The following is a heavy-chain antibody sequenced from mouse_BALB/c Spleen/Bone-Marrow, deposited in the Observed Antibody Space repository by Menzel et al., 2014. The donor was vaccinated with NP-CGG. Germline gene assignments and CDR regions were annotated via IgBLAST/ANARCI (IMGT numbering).Heavy chain of an antibody. CDR3: ARREIITRIWYGEG. V-gene: IGHV14-3*02. CDR1: GFNIQDTY. CDR2: VDHANGNP. D-gene: IGHD1-2*01. J-gene: IGHJ1*01. Sequence: EVQLQQSGAELVKPGASVTLSCTASGFNIQDTYMHWVKQRHDQGLEWLGRVDHANGNPKYDPTFQDKATIPADTSYNPASLQLSSLTAEDTAGYYCARREIITRIWYGEGRGAGTTVTVSS.